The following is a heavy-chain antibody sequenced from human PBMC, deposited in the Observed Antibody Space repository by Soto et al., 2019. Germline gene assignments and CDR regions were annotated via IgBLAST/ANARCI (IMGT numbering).Heavy chain of an antibody. Sequence: QVQLVQSGPEVKKPGASVKVSCKASGYTFTGYYIHWVRQAPGHGLEWMGWINPNSGGTNSAQKFEGRVTMTRDTSISTAYMELSRLRSDDTAVYYCARDGGDYGDSEYFQHWGQGTLVTVSS. J-gene: IGHJ1*01. D-gene: IGHD4-17*01. CDR1: GYTFTGYY. V-gene: IGHV1-2*02. CDR2: INPNSGGT. CDR3: ARDGGDYGDSEYFQH.